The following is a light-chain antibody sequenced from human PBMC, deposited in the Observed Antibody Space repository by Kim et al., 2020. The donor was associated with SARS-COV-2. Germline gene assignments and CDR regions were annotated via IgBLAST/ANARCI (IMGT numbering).Light chain of an antibody. Sequence: APGKTARITCGGNDIGSKSVHWYQQKPGQAPVLVIYYDNNRASGIPERFSGSSSGNTATLTISRVEAGDEADYYCQVWDSSSDHVVFGGGTKLTVL. J-gene: IGLJ3*02. CDR1: DIGSKS. V-gene: IGLV3-21*04. CDR2: YDN. CDR3: QVWDSSSDHVV.